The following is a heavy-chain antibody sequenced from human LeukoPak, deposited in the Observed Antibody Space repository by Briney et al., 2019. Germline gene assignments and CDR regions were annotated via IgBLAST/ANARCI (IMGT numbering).Heavy chain of an antibody. J-gene: IGHJ4*02. Sequence: SVKVSCKASGGTFSSYTISWVRQALGQGLEWMGRIIPILGIANYAQTFQGRVTITADKSTSTTYMELSSLRSEDTAVYYCARVVTPHGDYGGDYFDYWGQGTLVTVSS. V-gene: IGHV1-69*02. CDR2: IIPILGIA. CDR1: GGTFSSYT. CDR3: ARVVTPHGDYGGDYFDY. D-gene: IGHD4-23*01.